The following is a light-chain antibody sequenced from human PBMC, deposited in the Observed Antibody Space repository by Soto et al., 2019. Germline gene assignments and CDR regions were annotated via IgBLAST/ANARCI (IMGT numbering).Light chain of an antibody. CDR1: QSIRSY. V-gene: IGKV1-39*01. J-gene: IGKJ1*01. CDR2: AAS. CDR3: QQSYSMPWT. Sequence: DIQMTESPSSLSASVGDRVTITCRASQSIRSYLNWYHEKPGKAPKLLIYAASSLQSGVPSRFSGSGSGTDFTLTISSLQPEDFAPNYCQQSYSMPWTFGQGTKVEIK.